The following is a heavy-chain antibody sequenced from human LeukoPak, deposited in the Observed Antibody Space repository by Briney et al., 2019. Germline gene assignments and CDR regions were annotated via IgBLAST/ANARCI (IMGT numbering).Heavy chain of an antibody. CDR1: GGSIKTGAYY. CDR2: IFYSGTT. CDR3: ARLSERILGSYYFDH. Sequence: SQTLSLTCTVSGGSIKTGAYYCSCIRHHPGKGLEWIGYIFYSGTTYYNPSLNSRVTISIDTSNNLFSLKLDSVTAADTAVYYCARLSERILGSYYFDHWGQGTLVTVSS. J-gene: IGHJ4*02. V-gene: IGHV4-30-4*08. D-gene: IGHD2-15*01.